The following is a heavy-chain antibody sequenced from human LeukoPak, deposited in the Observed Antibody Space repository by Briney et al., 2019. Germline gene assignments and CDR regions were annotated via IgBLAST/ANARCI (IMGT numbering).Heavy chain of an antibody. D-gene: IGHD2-2*01. CDR3: ARGRACSRASCYLDY. CDR1: GFTFSSYT. V-gene: IGHV3-64*02. CDR2: ISSNGGST. Sequence: PGGSLRLSCAASGFTFSSYTMHWVRQAPGKGLEYVSAISSNGGSTYYADSVKGRFTISRDNSKNTLYLQMGSLRAEDMAVYYCARGRACSRASCYLDYWGQGTLVTVSS. J-gene: IGHJ4*02.